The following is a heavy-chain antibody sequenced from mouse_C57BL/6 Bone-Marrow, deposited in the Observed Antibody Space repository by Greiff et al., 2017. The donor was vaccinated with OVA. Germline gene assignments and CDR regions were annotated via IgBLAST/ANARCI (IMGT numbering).Heavy chain of an antibody. CDR2: IRNKANGYTY. Sequence: EVKLVESGGGLVQPGGSLSLSCAASGFTFTNYYMSWVRQPPGKALEWLGFIRNKANGYTYEYSASGKGRFTISRDNSQSILYLPMNALVAEDSATYYCARFPSLISPCWAMDCWGQGTSVTVSS. D-gene: IGHD1-1*01. V-gene: IGHV7-3*01. CDR3: ARFPSLISPCWAMDC. J-gene: IGHJ4*01. CDR1: GFTFTNYY.